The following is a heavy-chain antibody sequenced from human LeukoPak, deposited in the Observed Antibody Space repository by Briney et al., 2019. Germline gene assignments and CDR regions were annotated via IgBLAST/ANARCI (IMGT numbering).Heavy chain of an antibody. CDR2: IIPIFGTA. V-gene: IGHV1-69*05. CDR3: ARQNTYHDFWSGYGSRNYFDY. D-gene: IGHD3-3*01. J-gene: IGHJ4*02. Sequence: VASVTVSFKASGGTFISYAISWVRQAPGQGLEWMGGIIPIFGTANYAQKFQGRVTMTRDMSTSTVYMELSSLRSEDTAVYYCARQNTYHDFWSGYGSRNYFDYWGQGTLVTVSS. CDR1: GGTFISYA.